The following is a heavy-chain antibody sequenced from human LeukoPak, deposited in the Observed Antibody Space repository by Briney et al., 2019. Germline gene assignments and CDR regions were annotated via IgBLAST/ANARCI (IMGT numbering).Heavy chain of an antibody. CDR1: GFTFKNYA. D-gene: IGHD6-13*01. CDR2: INHSGST. CDR3: ARTYSSSWYDAFDI. Sequence: GSLRLSCAASGFTFKNYAMSWVRQPPGKGLEWIGEINHSGSTNYNPSLKSRVTISVDTSKNQFSLKLSSVTAADTAVYYCARTYSSSWYDAFDIWGQGTMVTVSS. V-gene: IGHV4-34*01. J-gene: IGHJ3*02.